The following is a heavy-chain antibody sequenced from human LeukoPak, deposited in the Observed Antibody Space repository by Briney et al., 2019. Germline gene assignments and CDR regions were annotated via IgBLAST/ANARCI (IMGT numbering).Heavy chain of an antibody. CDR1: GGSISSYY. CDR2: IYYSGST. J-gene: IGHJ6*03. CDR3: ARGAVTTAYYYYYYMDV. V-gene: IGHV4-59*01. Sequence: PSETLSLTCTVSGGSISSYYWSWIRQPPGKGLEWIGYIYYSGSTNCNPSLKSRVTISVDTSKNQFSLKLSSVTAADTAVYYCARGAVTTAYYYYYYMDVWGKGTTVTVSS. D-gene: IGHD4-11*01.